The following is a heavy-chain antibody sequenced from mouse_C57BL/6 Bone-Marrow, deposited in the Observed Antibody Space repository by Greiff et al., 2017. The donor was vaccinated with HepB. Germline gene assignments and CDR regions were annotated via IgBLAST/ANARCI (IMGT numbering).Heavy chain of an antibody. J-gene: IGHJ4*01. CDR2: IYPGSGCT. CDR1: GYTFTSYW. V-gene: IGHV1-55*01. Sequence: VKLQQPGAELVKPGASVKMSCKASGYTFTSYWITWVKQRPGQGLEWIGDIYPGSGCTNYNEKFKSKATLTVDTSSSTAYMQLSSLTSEDSAVYYCARKGYYGSSSDAMDYWGQGTSVTVSS. CDR3: ARKGYYGSSSDAMDY. D-gene: IGHD1-1*01.